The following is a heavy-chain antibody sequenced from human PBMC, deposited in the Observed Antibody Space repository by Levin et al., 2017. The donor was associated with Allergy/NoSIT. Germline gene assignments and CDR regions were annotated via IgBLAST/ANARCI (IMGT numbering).Heavy chain of an antibody. CDR3: AREDWTGDGYLNYYGMDV. V-gene: IGHV3-21*01. Sequence: NPGGSLRLSCAASGFTFSSYSMNWVRQAPGKGLEWVSSISSSSSYIYYADSVKGRFTISRDNAKNSLYLQMNSLRAEDTAVYYCAREDWTGDGYLNYYGMDVWGQGTTVTVSS. CDR1: GFTFSSYS. J-gene: IGHJ6*02. D-gene: IGHD5-24*01. CDR2: ISSSSSYI.